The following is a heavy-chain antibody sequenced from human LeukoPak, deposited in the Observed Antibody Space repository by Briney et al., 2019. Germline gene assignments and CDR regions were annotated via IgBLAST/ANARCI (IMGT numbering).Heavy chain of an antibody. CDR1: GGTFSGYA. J-gene: IGHJ4*02. Sequence: ASVKVSCKASGGTFSGYAVSWVRRAPGQGLEWMGRIIPIFGIANYAQKFQGRVTITADKSTSTAYMELSSLRSEDTAVYYCAGESRPNYYDSSGYRFDYWGQGTLVTVSS. V-gene: IGHV1-69*04. CDR2: IIPIFGIA. D-gene: IGHD3-22*01. CDR3: AGESRPNYYDSSGYRFDY.